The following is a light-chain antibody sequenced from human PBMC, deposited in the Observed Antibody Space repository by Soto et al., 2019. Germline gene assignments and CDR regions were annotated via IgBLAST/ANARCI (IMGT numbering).Light chain of an antibody. Sequence: QSALTQPASGSGSPGQSITISCTGTSSDVGSYNLVSWYQQHPGKAPKLMIYEDSKRPSGVSNRFSGSKSGNTASLTISGLQAEDEADYYCCSYAGSSVLFGGGTKLTVL. V-gene: IGLV2-23*01. J-gene: IGLJ2*01. CDR2: EDS. CDR3: CSYAGSSVL. CDR1: SSDVGSYNL.